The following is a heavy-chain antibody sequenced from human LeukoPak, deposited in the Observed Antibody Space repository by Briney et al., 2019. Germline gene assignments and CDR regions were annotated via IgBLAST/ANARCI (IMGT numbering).Heavy chain of an antibody. Sequence: PGGSLRLSCAASGFTFSSYSMNWVRQAPGKGLEWVSYISSSSSTIYYADSVKGRFTISRDNAKNSLYLQMNSLRAEDTAVYYCARNTITHHWGQGTLVTVSS. CDR1: GFTFSSYS. CDR2: ISSSSSTI. J-gene: IGHJ4*02. CDR3: ARNTITHH. D-gene: IGHD5-12*01. V-gene: IGHV3-48*01.